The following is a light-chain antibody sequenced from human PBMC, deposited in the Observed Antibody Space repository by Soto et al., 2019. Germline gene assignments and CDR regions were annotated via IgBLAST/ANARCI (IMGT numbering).Light chain of an antibody. CDR2: DAS. CDR1: QGISSY. Sequence: IQLTHSPSSLSASVGDRVTITCRASQGISSYLGWYQQKPGKAPKLMIYDASSLESGVPSRFSGSGSGTEFNLTISGLLTEDFATYHCQQLNTLPFTFGQGTRLEIK. V-gene: IGKV1-9*01. CDR3: QQLNTLPFT. J-gene: IGKJ5*01.